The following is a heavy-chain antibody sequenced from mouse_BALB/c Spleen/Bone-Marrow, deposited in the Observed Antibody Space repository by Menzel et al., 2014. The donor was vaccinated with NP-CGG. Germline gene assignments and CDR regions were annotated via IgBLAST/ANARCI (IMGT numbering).Heavy chain of an antibody. CDR2: ISGGTSTI. Sequence: EVKVVESGGGLVQPGGSRKLPCAASGFTFRSFGMHWARQAPEKGLEWVAYISGGTSTIYYADTVKGRFTISRDNPNNTLFLQMTSLRSEDTAMYYCVRGGYYVPSYFDSWGQGTTLTVSS. J-gene: IGHJ2*01. CDR3: VRGGYYVPSYFDS. D-gene: IGHD2-3*01. CDR1: GFTFRSFG. V-gene: IGHV5-17*02.